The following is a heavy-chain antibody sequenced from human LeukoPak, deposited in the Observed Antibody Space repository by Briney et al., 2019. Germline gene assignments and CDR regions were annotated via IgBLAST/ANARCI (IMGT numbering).Heavy chain of an antibody. V-gene: IGHV3-21*01. Sequence: GGSLRLSCAACGFTFSSYSMKWVRQAAGKGVEWGSSISSSSSYIYYADSVKGRFTISRDNAKNSLYLQMNSLRAEDTAVYYCARDPFYCSSTSCGDYWGQGTLVTVSS. J-gene: IGHJ4*02. CDR3: ARDPFYCSSTSCGDY. CDR2: ISSSSSYI. D-gene: IGHD2-2*01. CDR1: GFTFSSYS.